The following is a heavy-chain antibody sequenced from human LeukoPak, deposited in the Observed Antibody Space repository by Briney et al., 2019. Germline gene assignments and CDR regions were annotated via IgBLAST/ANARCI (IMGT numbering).Heavy chain of an antibody. CDR3: AGGTYSYGYDY. J-gene: IGHJ4*02. Sequence: PSETLSLTCAVSGGSISSSNWWSWVRQSPGKGLEWIGEIYHSGSIHYNPSLKSRLTISVDKSKNQFFLRLNSVTAADTAVYYCAGGTYSYGYDYWGQGTLVTVSS. CDR2: IYHSGSI. D-gene: IGHD5-18*01. V-gene: IGHV4-4*02. CDR1: GGSISSSNW.